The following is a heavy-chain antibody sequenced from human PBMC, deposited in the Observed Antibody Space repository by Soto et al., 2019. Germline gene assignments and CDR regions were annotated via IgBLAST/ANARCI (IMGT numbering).Heavy chain of an antibody. CDR2: IWYDGSNK. CDR1: GFTFSSYG. D-gene: IGHD6-13*01. J-gene: IGHJ6*02. Sequence: QVQLVESGGGVVQPGRSLRLSCAASGFTFSSYGMHWVRQAPGKGLEWVAVIWYDGSNKYYADSVKGRFTISRDISKNTLYLQMNSLRAEDTAVYYCARDCSKAWQQLVYYYYYGMDVWGQGTTVTVSS. V-gene: IGHV3-33*01. CDR3: ARDCSKAWQQLVYYYYYGMDV.